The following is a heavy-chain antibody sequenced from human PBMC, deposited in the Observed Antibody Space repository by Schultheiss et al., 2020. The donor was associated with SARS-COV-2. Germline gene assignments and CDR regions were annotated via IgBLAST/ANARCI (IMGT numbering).Heavy chain of an antibody. CDR3: TTDLLMYYDILTGYYNRDY. CDR2: ISGSGGST. D-gene: IGHD3-9*01. CDR1: GFTFSSYS. Sequence: GGSLRLSCAASGFTFSSYSMNWVRQAPGKGLEWVSAISGSGGSTYYADSVKGRFTISRDNSKNTLYLQMNSLRVEDTAVYYCTTDLLMYYDILTGYYNRDYWGQGTLVTVSS. V-gene: IGHV3-23*01. J-gene: IGHJ4*02.